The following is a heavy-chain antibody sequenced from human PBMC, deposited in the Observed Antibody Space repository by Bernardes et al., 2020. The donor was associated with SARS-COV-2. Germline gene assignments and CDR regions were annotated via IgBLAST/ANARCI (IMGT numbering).Heavy chain of an antibody. CDR3: ARAPAAGNLDWFDP. CDR2: IYSGGST. V-gene: IGHV3-66*01. D-gene: IGHD6-13*01. CDR1: GFTVSSNY. J-gene: IGHJ5*02. Sequence: GGSLRLSCAASGFTVSSNYMSWVRQAPGKGLEWVSVIYSGGSTYYADSVKGRFTISRDNSKNTLYLQMNSLRAEDTAVYYCARAPAAGNLDWFDPWGQGTLVTVSS.